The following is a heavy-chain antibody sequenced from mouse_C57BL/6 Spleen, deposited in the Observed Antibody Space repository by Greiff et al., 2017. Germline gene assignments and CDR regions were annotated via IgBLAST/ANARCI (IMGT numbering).Heavy chain of an antibody. J-gene: IGHJ3*01. V-gene: IGHV1-64*01. CDR3: ATQFITTVVATPY. Sequence: VKLQQPGAELVKPGASVKLSCKASGYTFTSYWMHWVKQRPGQGLEWIGMIHPNSGSTNYNEKFKSKATLTVDKSSSTAYMQLSSLTSEGSAVYYCATQFITTVVATPYWGQGTLVTVSA. CDR2: IHPNSGST. D-gene: IGHD1-1*01. CDR1: GYTFTSYW.